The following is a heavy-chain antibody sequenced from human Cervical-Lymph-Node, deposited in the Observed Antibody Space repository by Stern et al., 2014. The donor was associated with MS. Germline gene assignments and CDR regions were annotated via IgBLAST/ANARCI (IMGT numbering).Heavy chain of an antibody. Sequence: VQLEESGAEVKKPGASVKVSCKASGYTFIDYYMHWVRQAPGQGLEWMGWINPNSGGTNYAQKFQGWVTMTRDTSLSTAYMDLSRLRSDDTAVYYCARGRRSSGWSPPDAFDIWGQGTMVTVSS. J-gene: IGHJ3*02. CDR1: GYTFIDYY. V-gene: IGHV1-2*04. CDR2: INPNSGGT. D-gene: IGHD6-19*01. CDR3: ARGRRSSGWSPPDAFDI.